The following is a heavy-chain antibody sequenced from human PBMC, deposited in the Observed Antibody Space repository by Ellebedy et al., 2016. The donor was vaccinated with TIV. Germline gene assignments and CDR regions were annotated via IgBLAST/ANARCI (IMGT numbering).Heavy chain of an antibody. Sequence: PGGSLRLSCEASGFSFSNYSMNWVRQAPGKGLEWLSYIRSDSRTIYYADSVKGRFTISRDNAGNSLFLQMNSLRAEDTAVYYCARTALQTAVLDFWGQGTLVTVSS. CDR1: GFSFSNYS. V-gene: IGHV3-48*01. CDR2: IRSDSRTI. D-gene: IGHD2-8*01. J-gene: IGHJ4*02. CDR3: ARTALQTAVLDF.